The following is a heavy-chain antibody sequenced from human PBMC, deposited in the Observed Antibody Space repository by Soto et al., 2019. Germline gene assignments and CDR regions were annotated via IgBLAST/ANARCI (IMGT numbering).Heavy chain of an antibody. Sequence: EVQLVESGGTVVQPGGSLRLSCVGSGFSFDAYTIHWVRQAPGKGLEWVSLISWDVGSTYYAGSVKCRFTISKDNSKNSLYLHMSSLRSEDTALYYCAKESSGSFSFDFWGQGTLVTVSS. CDR3: AKESSGSFSFDF. J-gene: IGHJ4*02. CDR2: ISWDVGST. V-gene: IGHV3-43*01. CDR1: GFSFDAYT. D-gene: IGHD1-26*01.